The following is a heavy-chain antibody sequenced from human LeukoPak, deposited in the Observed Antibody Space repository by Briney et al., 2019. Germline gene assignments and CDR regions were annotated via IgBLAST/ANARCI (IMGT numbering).Heavy chain of an antibody. J-gene: IGHJ2*01. CDR2: IYNSGST. D-gene: IGHD6-19*01. Sequence: PSETLSLTCTVSGGSISSYYWTWIRQPPGKGLEWIGYIYNSGSTNYNPSLKSRVTISVDTSKNQFSLKLISVTSADTAVYYCARGLSSGWYWSFDLWGRGTLVTVSS. CDR1: GGSISSYY. CDR3: ARGLSSGWYWSFDL. V-gene: IGHV4-59*01.